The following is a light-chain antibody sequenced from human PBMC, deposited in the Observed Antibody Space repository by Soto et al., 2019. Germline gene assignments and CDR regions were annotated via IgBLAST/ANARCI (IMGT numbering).Light chain of an antibody. CDR1: RSVSSN. CDR3: QQYNNWPIT. J-gene: IGKJ5*01. CDR2: GAS. Sequence: EIVLTQPPATLSLSPGERATLSCRASRSVSSNLAWYQQKPGQAPRLLIYGASARATGIPARFRGSGSGTDFTLTISSLQSEDFAVYYCQQYNNWPITFGQGTLLEIK. V-gene: IGKV3-15*01.